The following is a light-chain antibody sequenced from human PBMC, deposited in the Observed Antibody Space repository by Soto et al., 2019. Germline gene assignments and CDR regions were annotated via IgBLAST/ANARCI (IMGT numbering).Light chain of an antibody. J-gene: IGKJ5*01. V-gene: IGKV3-15*01. Sequence: EIVMTQSPGTLSVSPGERATLSCRASQSVSSKLAWYQHKPGQAPRLLIYDTSTRAAGIPARFTGSGSGTDFTLTISCLQSEDFAVYYCQQYNTWRSISSGEGTRLEIK. CDR1: QSVSSK. CDR3: QQYNTWRSIS. CDR2: DTS.